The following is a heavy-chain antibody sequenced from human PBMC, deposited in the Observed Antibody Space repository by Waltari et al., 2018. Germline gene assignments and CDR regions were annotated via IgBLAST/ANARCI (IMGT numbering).Heavy chain of an antibody. Sequence: EVQLVESGGGLVQPGGSLRLSCAASGFTFSSYAMRWVRQAPGTGLEWVSAISGSGGSTYYADSVKGRFTISRDNSKNTLYLQMNSLRAEDTAVYYCAKFDDFWSGYLTPGFRALSGFDYWGQGTLVTVSS. V-gene: IGHV3-23*04. CDR3: AKFDDFWSGYLTPGFRALSGFDY. CDR2: ISGSGGST. J-gene: IGHJ4*02. D-gene: IGHD3-3*01. CDR1: GFTFSSYA.